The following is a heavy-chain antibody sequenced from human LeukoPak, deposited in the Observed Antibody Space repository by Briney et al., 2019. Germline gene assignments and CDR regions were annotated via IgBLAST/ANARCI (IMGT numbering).Heavy chain of an antibody. CDR2: ISGSGGST. J-gene: IGHJ6*02. D-gene: IGHD4-17*01. CDR1: GFTFSSYA. Sequence: GGSLRLSCAASGFTFSSYAMSWVRQSPGKGPEWVSTISGSGGSTNYADSVKGRFTISRDNSKSTLYVKMNSLRAEDTAVYYCAKHQQIYGDSLMDVWGQGTTVAVSS. V-gene: IGHV3-23*01. CDR3: AKHQQIYGDSLMDV.